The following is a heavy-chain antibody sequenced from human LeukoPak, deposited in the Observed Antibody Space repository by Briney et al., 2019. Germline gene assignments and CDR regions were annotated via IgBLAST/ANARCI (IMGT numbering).Heavy chain of an antibody. CDR3: ARENWSRYFDY. CDR1: GGSISSGDYY. V-gene: IGHV4-30-4*01. CDR2: IYYSGST. Sequence: SSETLSLTCTVSGGSISSGDYYWSWIRQPPGKGLEWIGYIYYSGSTYYNPSLKSRVTISVDTSKNQFSLKLSSVTAADTAVYYCARENWSRYFDYWGQGTLVTVSS. J-gene: IGHJ4*02. D-gene: IGHD1-1*01.